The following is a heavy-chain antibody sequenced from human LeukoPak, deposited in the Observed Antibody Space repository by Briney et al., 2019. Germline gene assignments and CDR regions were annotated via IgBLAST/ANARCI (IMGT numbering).Heavy chain of an antibody. CDR1: GFTFSSHW. Sequence: PGGSLRLSCAASGFTFSSHWMTWVRQAPGKGLEWVATVTPDGSQKYYVDSMKGRFTVSRDNAKNLLYLQMNSLRAEDTALYYCARGGGDTDFDYWGQGTLVTVSS. CDR3: ARGGGDTDFDY. J-gene: IGHJ4*02. V-gene: IGHV3-7*05. D-gene: IGHD2-21*01. CDR2: VTPDGSQK.